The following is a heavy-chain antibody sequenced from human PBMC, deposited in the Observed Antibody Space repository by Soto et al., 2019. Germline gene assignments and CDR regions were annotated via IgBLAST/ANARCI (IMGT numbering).Heavy chain of an antibody. CDR1: GLTFTDYW. J-gene: IGHJ4*02. CDR2: IKQDESEK. Sequence: GGSLRLSCVTYGLTFTDYWMSWVRQAPGKGLEWVANIKQDESEKNYLDSVKGRFTISRDNDKNSLYLQMNSLRAEDTAVYYCARDPRDYGYFDYWGQGALVTVSS. CDR3: ARDPRDYGYFDY. V-gene: IGHV3-7*03. D-gene: IGHD3-16*01.